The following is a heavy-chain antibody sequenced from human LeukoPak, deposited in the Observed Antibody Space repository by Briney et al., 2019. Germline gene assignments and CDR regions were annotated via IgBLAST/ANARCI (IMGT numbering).Heavy chain of an antibody. CDR2: MNEDGSEK. Sequence: GGSLRLSCAASGFTFSKSWMSWVRQAPGKGLEWVASMNEDGSEKDYVDSVKGRFTISRDNARKSLYLQMSSLRAEDTAVYYCATYSHWVAGDVWGQGTTVTVSS. J-gene: IGHJ6*02. V-gene: IGHV3-7*01. CDR1: GFTFSKSW. D-gene: IGHD3-16*01. CDR3: ATYSHWVAGDV.